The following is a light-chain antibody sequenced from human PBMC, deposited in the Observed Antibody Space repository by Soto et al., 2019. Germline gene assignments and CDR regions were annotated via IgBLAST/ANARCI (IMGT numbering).Light chain of an antibody. Sequence: SVLTQPPSASAAPGQKVTISCSGSSSNIGSYYVSWYPHLPGTAPKALIYDNNKRPSGIPDRFSGSRSGTSATLGITGLQTGDEADYYCGTWDSSLNAYVFGTGTKVTVL. V-gene: IGLV1-51*01. J-gene: IGLJ1*01. CDR2: DNN. CDR3: GTWDSSLNAYV. CDR1: SSNIGSYY.